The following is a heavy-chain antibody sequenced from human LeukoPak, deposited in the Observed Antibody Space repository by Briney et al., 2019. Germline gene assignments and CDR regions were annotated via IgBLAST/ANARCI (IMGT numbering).Heavy chain of an antibody. V-gene: IGHV1-2*02. CDR3: ARAGGYCGRISCPYYFDY. Sequence: VASVKVSCKASGYTFTGYYMHWVRQAPGQGLEWMGWINPNSGGTNYAQKFQGRVTMTRDTSISTAYMELSSLRPEDTAVYYCARAGGYCGRISCPYYFDYWGQGSLVAVSS. CDR1: GYTFTGYY. CDR2: INPNSGGT. J-gene: IGHJ4*02. D-gene: IGHD2-15*01.